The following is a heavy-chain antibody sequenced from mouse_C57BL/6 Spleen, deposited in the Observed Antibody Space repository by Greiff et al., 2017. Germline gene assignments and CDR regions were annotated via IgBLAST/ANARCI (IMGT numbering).Heavy chain of an antibody. CDR2: IDPNSGGT. J-gene: IGHJ4*01. V-gene: IGHV1-72*01. Sequence: QVHVKQPGAELVKPGASVKLSCKASGYTFTSYWMHWVKQRPGRGLEWIGRIDPNSGGTKYNEKFKSKATLTVDKPSSTAYMQLSSLTSEDSAVYYCARFDEIDYYAMDYWGQGTSVTVSS. CDR3: ARFDEIDYYAMDY. CDR1: GYTFTSYW.